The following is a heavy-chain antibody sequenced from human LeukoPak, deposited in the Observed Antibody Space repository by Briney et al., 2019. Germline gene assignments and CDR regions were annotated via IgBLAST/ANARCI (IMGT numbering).Heavy chain of an antibody. Sequence: SETLSLTCTVSGASIDSGRYYWGWIRQPPGKGLEWIGSIHYSGTTYYNPSLKSRVTISIDTSNNQFSLKLSSVTAADTAVYYCARGTPYNPWGQGTLVTVSS. V-gene: IGHV4-39*07. CDR3: ARGTPYNP. CDR1: GASIDSGRYY. D-gene: IGHD4-11*01. CDR2: IHYSGTT. J-gene: IGHJ5*02.